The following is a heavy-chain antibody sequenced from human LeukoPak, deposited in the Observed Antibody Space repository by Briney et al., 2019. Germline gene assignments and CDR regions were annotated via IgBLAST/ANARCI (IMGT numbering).Heavy chain of an antibody. CDR1: GFSLSDAW. J-gene: IGHJ4*02. V-gene: IGHV3-15*01. Sequence: GGSLRLSCAASGFSLSDAWMTWVRQAPGKGLEWVGRIKSRADGSTTDNAAPVKGRFTISRGDSKNMVYLQMNSLKTEDAAMYYCGRLSHDYWGQGTLVTVSS. CDR3: GRLSHDY. CDR2: IKSRADGSTT.